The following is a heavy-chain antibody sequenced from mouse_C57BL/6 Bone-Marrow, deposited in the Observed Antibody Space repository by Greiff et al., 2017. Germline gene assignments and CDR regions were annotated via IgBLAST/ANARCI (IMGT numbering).Heavy chain of an antibody. CDR2: IYPGSGST. J-gene: IGHJ3*01. CDR1: GYTFTSYW. V-gene: IGHV1-55*01. Sequence: QVQLQQPGAELVKPGASVKMSCKASGYTFTSYWITWVKQRPGQGLEWIGDIYPGSGSTNYNEKFKSKATLTVDTSSSTAYMQLSSLTSEDSAVDYCARWCDYDLAWFAYWGQGTLVTVSA. D-gene: IGHD2-4*01. CDR3: ARWCDYDLAWFAY.